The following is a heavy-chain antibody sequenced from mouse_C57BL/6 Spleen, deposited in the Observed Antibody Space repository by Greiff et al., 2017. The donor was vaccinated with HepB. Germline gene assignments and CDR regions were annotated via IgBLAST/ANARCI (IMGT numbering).Heavy chain of an antibody. V-gene: IGHV5-9-1*02. CDR3: TRDYGSSWYFDV. J-gene: IGHJ1*03. D-gene: IGHD1-1*01. CDR2: ISSGGDYI. Sequence: EVKVIESGEGLVKPGGSLKLSCAASGFTFSSYAMSWVRQTPEKRLEWVAYISSGGDYIYYADTVKGRFTISRDNARNTLYLQMSSLKSEDTAMYYCTRDYGSSWYFDVWGTGTTVTVSS. CDR1: GFTFSSYA.